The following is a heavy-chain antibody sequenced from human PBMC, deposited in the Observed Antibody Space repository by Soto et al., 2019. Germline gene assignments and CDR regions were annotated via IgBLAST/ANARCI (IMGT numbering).Heavy chain of an antibody. V-gene: IGHV3-21*01. CDR1: GFTFSSYS. J-gene: IGHJ6*02. CDR3: AREGHIVVVPAAIEYVDYYGMDV. D-gene: IGHD2-2*02. Sequence: GGSLRLSCAASGFTFSSYSMNWVRQAPGKGLEWVSSISSSSYIYYADSVKGRFTISRDNAKNSLYLQMNSLRAEDTAVYYCAREGHIVVVPAAIEYVDYYGMDVWGQGTTVTVSS. CDR2: ISSSSYI.